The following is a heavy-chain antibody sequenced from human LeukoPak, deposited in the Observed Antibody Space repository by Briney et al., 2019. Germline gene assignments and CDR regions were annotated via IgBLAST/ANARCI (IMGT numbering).Heavy chain of an antibody. CDR2: IIPVFGTT. D-gene: IGHD3-22*01. CDR1: GGTFSSYD. J-gene: IGHJ4*02. Sequence: ASVKVSRKASGGTFSSYDVSWVRLTPGQGLEWLGGIIPVFGTTTYAQKFQAKVAMTADKSTNTAYLEISSLTSDDTAVYYCARCSPGDSSNFYAVLQYWGQGTQVTVST. CDR3: ARCSPGDSSNFYAVLQY. V-gene: IGHV1-69*06.